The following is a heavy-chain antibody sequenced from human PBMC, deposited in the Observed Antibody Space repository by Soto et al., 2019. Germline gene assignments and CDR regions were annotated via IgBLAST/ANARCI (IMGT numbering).Heavy chain of an antibody. J-gene: IGHJ4*02. CDR1: GFTFSSYA. Sequence: HPGGSLRLSCAASGFTFSSYAMNWVRQAPRKGLEWVSGISSSGRSTYYADSVKGRFTISRDNSKNTLYLQMNSLRAEDTAVYYCAKDKGSYYYDGSAYNYYFEYWGQGTLVTVSS. V-gene: IGHV3-23*01. D-gene: IGHD3-22*01. CDR2: ISSSGRST. CDR3: AKDKGSYYYDGSAYNYYFEY.